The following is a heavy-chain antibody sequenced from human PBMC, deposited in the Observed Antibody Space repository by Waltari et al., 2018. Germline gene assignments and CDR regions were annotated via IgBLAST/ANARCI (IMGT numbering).Heavy chain of an antibody. D-gene: IGHD2-21*01. V-gene: IGHV3-15*07. CDR1: DSTGSAC. J-gene: IGHJ4*02. Sequence: VKLLESGGGLVRRGDPLGLPVEASDSTGSACLNWVRQAPGKGLEWVGRVKSNIDGGTTDYAAPVKGRFTISRDDSKNTMYLQMNSLKIEDTAVYYCTADVPDFVPQVDYWGQGTVVIVSS. CDR2: VKSNIDGGTT. CDR3: TADVPDFVPQVDY.